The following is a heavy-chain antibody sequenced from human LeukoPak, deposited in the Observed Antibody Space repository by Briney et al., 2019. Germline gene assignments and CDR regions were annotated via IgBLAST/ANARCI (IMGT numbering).Heavy chain of an antibody. CDR2: ISSSGSTI. J-gene: IGHJ4*02. CDR1: GFTFSSYE. Sequence: PGGSPRLSCAASGFTFSSYEMNWVRQAPGKGLEWVSYISSSGSTIYYADSVQGRFTISRDNTKNSLYLQMSSLRAEDTAVYYCARNDYNFDYWGQGTLVTVSS. D-gene: IGHD3-16*01. CDR3: ARNDYNFDY. V-gene: IGHV3-48*03.